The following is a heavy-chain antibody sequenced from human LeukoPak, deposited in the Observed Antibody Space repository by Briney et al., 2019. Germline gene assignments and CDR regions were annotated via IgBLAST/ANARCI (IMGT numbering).Heavy chain of an antibody. Sequence: SETLSLTCSVSGASINSYYWSWIRQPPGKGLEWIGYIYYSGSTNYNPSLKSRVTISADTSKNQFSLKLSSVTAADTAVYYCARAPYGSGSYYLDYWGQGTLVTVSS. CDR3: ARAPYGSGSYYLDY. D-gene: IGHD3-10*01. J-gene: IGHJ4*02. V-gene: IGHV4-59*01. CDR2: IYYSGST. CDR1: GASINSYY.